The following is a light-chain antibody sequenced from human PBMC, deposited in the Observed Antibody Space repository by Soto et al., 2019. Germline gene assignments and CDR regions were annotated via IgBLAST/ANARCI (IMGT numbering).Light chain of an antibody. CDR1: SSNIGSNY. V-gene: IGLV1-47*02. CDR3: ATWDDDVTGPV. J-gene: IGLJ3*02. Sequence: QSVVTQPPSASGTPGQTVTISCSGSSSNIGSNYVYWYQQLPGTAPKLLIYNYNLRPSGAVDRFSGSRSGTSASLAISGLRSEDEADYYCATWDDDVTGPVFGGGTKVTVL. CDR2: NYN.